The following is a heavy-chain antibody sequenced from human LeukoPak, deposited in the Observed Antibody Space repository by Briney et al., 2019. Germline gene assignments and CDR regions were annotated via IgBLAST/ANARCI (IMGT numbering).Heavy chain of an antibody. CDR1: GYTFTSYG. V-gene: IGHV1-18*01. D-gene: IGHD3-10*01. CDR3: ARVTMVRGVIIHRYFDY. CDR2: ISAYNANT. Sequence: GASVKVSCKASGYTFTSYGISWVRQAPGQGLEWMGWISAYNANTNYAQKLQGRVTMTTDTSTSTAYMELRSLRSDDTAVYYCARVTMVRGVIIHRYFDYWGQGTLVTVSS. J-gene: IGHJ4*02.